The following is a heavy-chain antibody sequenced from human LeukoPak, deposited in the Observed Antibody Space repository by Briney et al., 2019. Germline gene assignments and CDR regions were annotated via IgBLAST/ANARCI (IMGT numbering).Heavy chain of an antibody. CDR3: ARDPTVTTGPEYFQH. CDR1: GFTFSSYS. J-gene: IGHJ1*01. D-gene: IGHD4-17*01. V-gene: IGHV3-48*01. Sequence: GGFLRLSCAASGFTFSSYSMNWVRQAPGKGLEWVSYISSCSSTIYYADSVKGRFTISRDNAKNSLYLQMNSLRAEDTAVYYCARDPTVTTGPEYFQHWGQGTLVTVS. CDR2: ISSCSSTI.